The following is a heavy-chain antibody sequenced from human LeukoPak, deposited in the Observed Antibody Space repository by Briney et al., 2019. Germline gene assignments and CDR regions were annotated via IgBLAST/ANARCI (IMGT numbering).Heavy chain of an antibody. J-gene: IGHJ2*01. CDR3: TRGGTAAGPFDWYFDL. D-gene: IGHD6-13*01. Sequence: GGSLRLSCTASGFTFGDYAMSWFRQAPGKGLEWVGFIRSKAYGGTTEYAASVKGRFTISRDDSKSIAYLQMNSLKTEDTAVYYCTRGGTAAGPFDWYFDLWGRGTLVTVSS. CDR1: GFTFGDYA. V-gene: IGHV3-49*03. CDR2: IRSKAYGGTT.